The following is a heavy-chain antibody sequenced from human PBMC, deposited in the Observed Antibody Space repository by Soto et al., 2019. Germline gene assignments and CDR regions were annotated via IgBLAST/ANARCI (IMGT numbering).Heavy chain of an antibody. J-gene: IGHJ6*02. CDR2: ISSRSSYI. D-gene: IGHD6-13*01. CDR1: GFTFSPYT. V-gene: IGHV3-21*01. CDR3: TRDLAAATSYGMDV. Sequence: EVQLVESGGGLVKPGGSLRLSCAASGFTFSPYTMNWVRQAPGKGLEWVSSISSRSSYIYYADSVKGRFTISRDNAKNSLYLLMNSPXAEDTAVYYCTRDLAAATSYGMDVWGQGTTVTVSS.